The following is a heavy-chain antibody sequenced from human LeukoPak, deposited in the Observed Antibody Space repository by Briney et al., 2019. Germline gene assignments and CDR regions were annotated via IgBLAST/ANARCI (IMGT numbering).Heavy chain of an antibody. CDR1: GGSISSSSYY. CDR3: ARAERLAYCGGDCSNPDAFDI. V-gene: IGHV4-39*07. CDR2: IYYSGST. Sequence: PSETLSLTCTVSGGSISSSSYYWGWIRQPPGKGLEWIGSIYYSGSTYYNPSLKSRVTISVDTSKNQFSLKLSSVTAADTAVYYCARAERLAYCGGDCSNPDAFDIWGQGTMVTVSS. D-gene: IGHD2-21*02. J-gene: IGHJ3*02.